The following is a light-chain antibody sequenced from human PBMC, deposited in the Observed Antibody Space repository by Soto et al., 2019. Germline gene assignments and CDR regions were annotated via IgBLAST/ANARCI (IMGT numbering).Light chain of an antibody. CDR3: QQDQTSWT. Sequence: DIQMTQSPTTLSASVGDRVTITCRASQYMNTYLAWYQQKSGKAPQLLISDASTLESGVPPRFSGSGSGTEFTLIISSLQPDDYATYYFQQDQTSWTFGQGTKVEI. V-gene: IGKV1-5*01. CDR1: QYMNTY. CDR2: DAS. J-gene: IGKJ1*01.